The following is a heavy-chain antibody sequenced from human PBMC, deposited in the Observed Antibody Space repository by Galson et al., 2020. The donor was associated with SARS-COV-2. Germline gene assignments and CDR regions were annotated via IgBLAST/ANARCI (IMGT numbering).Heavy chain of an antibody. CDR2: IYYSGST. J-gene: IGHJ4*02. CDR1: GGSISSYY. V-gene: IGHV4-59*01. CDR3: ARGFDY. Sequence: SETLSLTCTVSGGSISSYYWSWLRQPPGKGLEWIGYIYYSGSTNYNPSLKSRVTISVDTSKNQFSLKLSSVTAADTAVYYCARGFDYWGQGTLVTVSS.